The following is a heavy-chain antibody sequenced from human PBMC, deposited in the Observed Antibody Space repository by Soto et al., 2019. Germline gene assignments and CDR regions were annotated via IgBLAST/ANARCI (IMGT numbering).Heavy chain of an antibody. V-gene: IGHV3-23*01. CDR1: GFAFRNYA. Sequence: GGSLRLSCAASGFAFRNYAMTWVRQAPGKGLEWVSAIGGSGSSTYYADFVMGRFTISRDNSKNTLYLQMNSLRAEDTAVYYCAKDKNSGYDVPGYFDYWGQGTLVTVSS. CDR2: IGGSGSST. J-gene: IGHJ4*02. D-gene: IGHD5-12*01. CDR3: AKDKNSGYDVPGYFDY.